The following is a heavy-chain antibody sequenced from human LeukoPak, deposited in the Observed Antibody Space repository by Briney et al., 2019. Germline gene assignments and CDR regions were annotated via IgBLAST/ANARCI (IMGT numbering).Heavy chain of an antibody. CDR2: ISGGADAT. Sequence: GGSLRLSCAASGFTFSNHPMAWVRQAPGKGPEWVSAISGGADATIYADSVKGRFTISRDNSKNTWSLQMNSLKPEDTALYYCAKELWEGSGYLDDWGQGILVTVSS. V-gene: IGHV3-23*01. D-gene: IGHD3-3*01. CDR1: GFTFSNHP. J-gene: IGHJ4*02. CDR3: AKELWEGSGYLDD.